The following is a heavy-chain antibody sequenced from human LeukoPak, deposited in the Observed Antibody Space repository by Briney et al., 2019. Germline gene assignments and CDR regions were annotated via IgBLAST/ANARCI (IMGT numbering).Heavy chain of an antibody. V-gene: IGHV3-48*03. Sequence: GGSLRLSCAASGFTFSSYEMNWVRQAPGKGLEWVSYISSSGSNIYYADSVKGRFTISRDNAKNSLYLQMNSLRAEDTAVYYCARVWDYYDSSGYYYFDYWGQGTLVTVSS. D-gene: IGHD3-22*01. J-gene: IGHJ4*02. CDR2: ISSSGSNI. CDR1: GFTFSSYE. CDR3: ARVWDYYDSSGYYYFDY.